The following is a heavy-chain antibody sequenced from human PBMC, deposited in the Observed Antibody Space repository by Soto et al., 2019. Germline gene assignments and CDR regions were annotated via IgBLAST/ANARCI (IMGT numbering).Heavy chain of an antibody. Sequence: QGQLQESGPGLVKPSQTLSLTCTVSGGSIGSGGYYWDWIRQHPGKGPEWIGYIHYSGNTYFNPSLKSRLTISLDTSKNQFSLHLSSVTAADPAVYYCATNHDDISGRTPLLFDSWGQGTLVTVSS. V-gene: IGHV4-31*03. CDR2: IHYSGNT. CDR3: ATNHDDISGRTPLLFDS. CDR1: GGSIGSGGYY. J-gene: IGHJ4*02. D-gene: IGHD3-22*01.